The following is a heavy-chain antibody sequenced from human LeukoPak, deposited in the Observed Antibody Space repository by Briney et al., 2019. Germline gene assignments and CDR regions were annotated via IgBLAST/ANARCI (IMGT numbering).Heavy chain of an antibody. J-gene: IGHJ6*02. CDR2: MNPNSGNT. Sequence: ASVKVSCKASGYTFTSYDINWVRQATGQGLEWMGWMNPNSGNTGYAQKLQGRVTMTRNTSISTAYMELSSLRSEDTAVYYCARWMTTYYYYGMDVWGQGTTVTVSS. CDR3: ARWMTTYYYYGMDV. CDR1: GYTFTSYD. V-gene: IGHV1-8*01. D-gene: IGHD4-17*01.